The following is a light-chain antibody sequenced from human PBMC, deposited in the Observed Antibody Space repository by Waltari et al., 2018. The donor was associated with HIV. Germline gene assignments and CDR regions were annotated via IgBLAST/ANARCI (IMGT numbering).Light chain of an antibody. J-gene: IGKJ1*01. Sequence: EIVLTQSPGTLSLSPGERATLSCRASQSVSSSYVAWYQQKPGQFPRLLIYGASSRATGIGDRFSGSGSGTDFTLTISRLEPADFAVYYCQQYSSSPWTFGQGTKVEIK. CDR1: QSVSSSY. CDR2: GAS. V-gene: IGKV3-20*01. CDR3: QQYSSSPWT.